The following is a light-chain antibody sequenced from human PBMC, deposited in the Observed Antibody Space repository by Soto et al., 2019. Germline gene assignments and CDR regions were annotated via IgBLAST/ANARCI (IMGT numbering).Light chain of an antibody. CDR2: GAS. J-gene: IGKJ5*01. CDR3: QQYNNWPPVT. CDR1: HSVNSN. Sequence: EIVMTQSPATLSVSPGERATLSCRASHSVNSNLAWYQQKPGQAPRLLIYGASTRASGFPARFSGSGSGTECTLTFSCLQSEDFAVYYCQQYNNWPPVTFGQGTRLEIK. V-gene: IGKV3-15*01.